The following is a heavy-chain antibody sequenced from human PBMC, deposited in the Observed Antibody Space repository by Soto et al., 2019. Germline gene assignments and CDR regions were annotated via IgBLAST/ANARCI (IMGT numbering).Heavy chain of an antibody. D-gene: IGHD3-22*01. CDR1: GGSISSSXXX. Sequence: QLQLQESGPGLVKPSETLSLTCTVSGGSISSSXXXXXXXXXXXXXXLXXXXGIYYSGSTYYNPSLKSRVTISVDTSKNQFSLKLSSVTAADTAVYYCARRLYYDSSGFEGGGMDVWGQGTTVTVSS. CDR2: IYYSGST. V-gene: IGHV4-39*01. CDR3: ARRLYYDSSGFEGGGMDV. J-gene: IGHJ6*02.